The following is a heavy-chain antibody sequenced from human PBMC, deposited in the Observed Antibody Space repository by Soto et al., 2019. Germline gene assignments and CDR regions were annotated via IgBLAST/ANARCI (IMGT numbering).Heavy chain of an antibody. CDR1: GGSISSYY. D-gene: IGHD3-10*01. CDR2: IYNSGST. CDR3: ARAPYGSGTKPYYFDY. J-gene: IGHJ4*02. Sequence: QVQLQESGPGLVKPSETLSLTCTVSGGSISSYYWSWIRQPPGKGQEWIGFIYNSGSTNYNPSLKSRVTISMDTSRNQFSLILSSVTAADTAVYYCARAPYGSGTKPYYFDYWGQGTMVTVSS. V-gene: IGHV4-59*01.